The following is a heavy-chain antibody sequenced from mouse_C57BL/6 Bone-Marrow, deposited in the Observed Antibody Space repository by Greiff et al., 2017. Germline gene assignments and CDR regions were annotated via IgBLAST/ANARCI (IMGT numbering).Heavy chain of an antibody. CDR1: GYNFTSYD. Sequence: VQLQQSGPELVKPGASVKLSCKASGYNFTSYDINWVKQRPGQGLEWIGWIYHRDGSTKYNEKFKGKAPLPVDTSSSTAYMELHSLTSEDSAVYFCAREGLYDGYYWFAYWGQGTLVTVSA. D-gene: IGHD2-3*01. J-gene: IGHJ3*01. V-gene: IGHV1-85*01. CDR2: IYHRDGST. CDR3: AREGLYDGYYWFAY.